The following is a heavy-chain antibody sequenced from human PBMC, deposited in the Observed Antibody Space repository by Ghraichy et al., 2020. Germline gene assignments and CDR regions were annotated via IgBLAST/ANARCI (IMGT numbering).Heavy chain of an antibody. D-gene: IGHD3-22*01. CDR1: GFTVSSNY. CDR3: ARNSRYYDSSGYSPNWFDP. V-gene: IGHV3-53*01. J-gene: IGHJ5*02. Sequence: GGSLRLSCAASGFTVSSNYMSWVRQAPGKGLEWVSVIYSGGSTYYADSVKGRFTISRDNSKNTLYLQMNSLRAEDTAVYYCARNSRYYDSSGYSPNWFDPWGQGTLVTVSS. CDR2: IYSGGST.